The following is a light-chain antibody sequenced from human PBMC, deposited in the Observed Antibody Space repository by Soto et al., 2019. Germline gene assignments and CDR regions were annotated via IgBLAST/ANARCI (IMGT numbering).Light chain of an antibody. CDR1: QSISSW. V-gene: IGKV1-5*03. Sequence: DIQMTQSPSTLSTSVGDRVTITCRASQSISSWLAWYQQKPGKAPKLLIYKASNLEGGVPSRFSGSGSGTEFTLTISSLQPDDFATYYCQQYSSYWTFGQGTKVESK. CDR2: KAS. CDR3: QQYSSYWT. J-gene: IGKJ1*01.